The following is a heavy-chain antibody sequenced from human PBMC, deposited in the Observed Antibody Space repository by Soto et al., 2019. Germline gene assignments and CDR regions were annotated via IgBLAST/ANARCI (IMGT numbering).Heavy chain of an antibody. V-gene: IGHV4-34*01. CDR3: ARSRWMATIFDY. D-gene: IGHD5-12*01. J-gene: IGHJ4*02. CDR1: GGSFSGYY. Sequence: SETLSLTCAVYGGSFSGYYWSWIRQPPGKGLEWIGEINHSGSTNYNPSLKSRVTISVDTSKNQFSLKLSSVTAADTAVYYCARSRWMATIFDYWGQGTLVTVSS. CDR2: INHSGST.